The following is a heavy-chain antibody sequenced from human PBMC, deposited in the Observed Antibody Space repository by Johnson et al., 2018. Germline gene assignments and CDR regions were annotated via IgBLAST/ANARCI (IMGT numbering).Heavy chain of an antibody. D-gene: IGHD4-17*01. CDR3: VKDQWTFGDYAWELYGMDV. Sequence: QVQLVQSGGGLVQPGRSLRLSCEASVFNFSSYGFHWVRQAPGKGLEWVAVISHEGQKKFYVDSVKARYTISRDNSTNTVHLQMNSLTTEDAAVQYCVKDQWTFGDYAWELYGMDVWGQGTTVTVSS. V-gene: IGHV3-30*18. CDR2: ISHEGQKK. CDR1: VFNFSSYG. J-gene: IGHJ6*02.